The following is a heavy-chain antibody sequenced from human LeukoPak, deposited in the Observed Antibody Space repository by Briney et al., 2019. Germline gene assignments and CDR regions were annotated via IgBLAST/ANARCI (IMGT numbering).Heavy chain of an antibody. J-gene: IGHJ4*02. D-gene: IGHD3-3*01. CDR1: GFTFSSYG. Sequence: GSLRLSCAASGFTFSSYGMHWVRQAPGKGLEWVAVIWYDGSNKYYADSVKGRFTISRDNSKNTLYLQMNSLRAEDTAVYYCARGPPVLRFLEWLLSYWGQGTLVTVSS. CDR3: ARGPPVLRFLEWLLSY. CDR2: IWYDGSNK. V-gene: IGHV3-33*01.